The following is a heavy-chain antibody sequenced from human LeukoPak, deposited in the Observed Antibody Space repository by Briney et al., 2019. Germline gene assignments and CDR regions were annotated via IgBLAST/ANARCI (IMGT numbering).Heavy chain of an antibody. J-gene: IGHJ6*02. V-gene: IGHV3-23*01. Sequence: HAGGSLRLSCAASGFTFSSYAMSWVRQAPGKGLEWVSAISGSGGSTYYADSVKGRFTISRDNSKNTLYLQMNSLRAEDTAVYYCAREVGGSSWYWIYYYYGMDVWGQGTTVTVSS. D-gene: IGHD6-13*01. CDR1: GFTFSSYA. CDR3: AREVGGSSWYWIYYYYGMDV. CDR2: ISGSGGST.